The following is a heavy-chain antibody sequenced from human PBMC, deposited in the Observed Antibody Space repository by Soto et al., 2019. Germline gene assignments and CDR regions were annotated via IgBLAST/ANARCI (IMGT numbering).Heavy chain of an antibody. J-gene: IGHJ4*02. CDR1: GGSISSSSYY. CDR2: IFYSGST. Sequence: SETLSLTCTVSGGSISSSSYYWGWIRQPPGKGLEWIGSIFYSGSTNYNPSLKSRVTISVDTSKNQFSLKLSSVTAADTAVYYCARLTSWVVPFDYWGQGTLVTVSS. V-gene: IGHV4-39*07. D-gene: IGHD2-2*01. CDR3: ARLTSWVVPFDY.